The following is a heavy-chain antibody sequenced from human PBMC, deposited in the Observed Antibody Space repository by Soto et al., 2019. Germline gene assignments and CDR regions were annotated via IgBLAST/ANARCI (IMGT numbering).Heavy chain of an antibody. J-gene: IGHJ4*02. CDR1: GFTVSSNY. CDR3: ARSHYYGSGSYFDY. Sequence: GGSLRLSCAASGFTVSSNYMSWVRQAPGKGLEWVSVIYSGGSTYYSDSVKGRFTISRDNSKNTLYLQMNSLRAEDTAVYYCARSHYYGSGSYFDYWGQGTLVTVSS. D-gene: IGHD3-10*01. V-gene: IGHV3-66*01. CDR2: IYSGGST.